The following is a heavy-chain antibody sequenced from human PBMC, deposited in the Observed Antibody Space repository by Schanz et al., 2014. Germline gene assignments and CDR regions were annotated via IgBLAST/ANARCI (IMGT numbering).Heavy chain of an antibody. CDR2: IYGGGST. J-gene: IGHJ6*02. Sequence: QVQLQESGPGLVRPSETLSLTCTVSGVSISSFYWSWIRQSPGQGLEYFGYIYGGGSTSYNPPFKSRVTMTFDTSRNAFSRKPTSVTAADTAVYYCTRMSLRRGDYGGLDVWGQGTTVTVSS. CDR3: TRMSLRRGDYGGLDV. CDR1: GVSISSFY. V-gene: IGHV4-59*08. D-gene: IGHD3-10*01.